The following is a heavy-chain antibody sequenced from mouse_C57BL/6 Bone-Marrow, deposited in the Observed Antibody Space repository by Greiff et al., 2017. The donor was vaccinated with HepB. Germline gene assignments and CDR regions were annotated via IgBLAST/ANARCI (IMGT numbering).Heavy chain of an antibody. Sequence: QVQLQQPGAELVMPGASVKLSCTASGYTFTSYWMHWVKQRPGQGLEWIGEIGPSDSYTNYNQKFKGKSTLTVDKSSSTAYMQLSSLTSADSAVYYCAYGYDALDYWGQGTTLTVSS. V-gene: IGHV1-69*01. CDR3: AYGYDALDY. J-gene: IGHJ2*01. CDR2: IGPSDSYT. CDR1: GYTFTSYW. D-gene: IGHD2-2*01.